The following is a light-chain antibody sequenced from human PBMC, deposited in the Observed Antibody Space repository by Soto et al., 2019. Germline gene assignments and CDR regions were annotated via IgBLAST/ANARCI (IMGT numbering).Light chain of an antibody. V-gene: IGKV3-20*01. Sequence: EIVLTQSPGTLSLSPGERATLSCRASQSVSSSYLVWYQQKPGQAPRLLIYGASSRATGIPDRFSGSGSGTDFTLTISRLEPEYFAVYYCQQYDSSPVTFGQGTKVEIK. CDR3: QQYDSSPVT. CDR1: QSVSSSY. CDR2: GAS. J-gene: IGKJ1*01.